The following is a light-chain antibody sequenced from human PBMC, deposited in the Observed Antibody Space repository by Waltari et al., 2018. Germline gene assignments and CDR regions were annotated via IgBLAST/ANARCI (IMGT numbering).Light chain of an antibody. CDR3: QQYYKWPPIT. CDR1: KSVGTN. Sequence: EIVMTQSPATLSVSPGERATLSCRASKSVGTNLAWYQQKPGQAPRVLVFGASTRSTDIPARFSGSGSGTEFTLTISSMQSEDFAVYYCQQYYKWPPITFGQGTRLEIK. CDR2: GAS. J-gene: IGKJ5*01. V-gene: IGKV3-15*01.